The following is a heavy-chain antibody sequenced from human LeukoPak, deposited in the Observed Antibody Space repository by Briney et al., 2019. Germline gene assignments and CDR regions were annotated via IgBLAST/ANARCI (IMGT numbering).Heavy chain of an antibody. V-gene: IGHV3-30*02. Sequence: GGSLRLPCATSGFTLRDYDMHWVRQAPGKGLEWVSMIRYDGKNQYYVESVKGRFTFSRDNTKNTLYLQMDGLRVEDTAMYYCARGPMVRGVKDYNYYMDVWGKGTTVTVSS. D-gene: IGHD3-10*01. CDR2: IRYDGKNQ. J-gene: IGHJ6*03. CDR1: GFTLRDYD. CDR3: ARGPMVRGVKDYNYYMDV.